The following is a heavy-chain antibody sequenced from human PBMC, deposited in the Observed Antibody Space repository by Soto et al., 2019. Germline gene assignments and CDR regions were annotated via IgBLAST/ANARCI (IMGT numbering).Heavy chain of an antibody. J-gene: IGHJ6*03. Sequence: QVQLVQSGAEVKRPGSSVKVSCVASGSTFISYTFSWVRQAPGQGLAWMGRITPFFGITNYAQKFQGRVTITADKSTGTAYMELSSLRSEDTAVYYCASATATTNYYYMDVWGKGTTVTVSS. CDR1: GSTFISYT. CDR3: ASATATTNYYYMDV. D-gene: IGHD4-17*01. V-gene: IGHV1-69*02. CDR2: ITPFFGIT.